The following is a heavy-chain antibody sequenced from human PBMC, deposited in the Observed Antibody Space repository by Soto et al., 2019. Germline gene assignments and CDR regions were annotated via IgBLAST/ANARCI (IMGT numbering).Heavy chain of an antibody. J-gene: IGHJ4*02. D-gene: IGHD3-9*01. CDR2: IYYSGST. Sequence: SETLSLTCTVSGGSISSSYYWGWIRQPPGKGLEWIGSIYYSGSTYYNPSLKSRVTISVDTSKNQFSLKLSSVTAADTAVYYCARQRLKYYDILTGFPAYFDFWGRGTLVTVSS. V-gene: IGHV4-39*01. CDR1: GGSISSSYY. CDR3: ARQRLKYYDILTGFPAYFDF.